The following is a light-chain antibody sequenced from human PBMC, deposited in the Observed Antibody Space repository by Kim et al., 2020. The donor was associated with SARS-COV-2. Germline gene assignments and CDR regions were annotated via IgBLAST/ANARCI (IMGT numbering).Light chain of an antibody. CDR2: GAC. CDR3: QRYHTYAKS. V-gene: IGKV1-5*03. J-gene: IGKJ1*01. CDR1: QSISSR. Sequence: ASVGAGVTSSGRASQSISSRRAWYQQKPGKAPTVLVYGACSLESGVPSRFSGSGSGTEFTLTISSLQPDDFATYDGQRYHTYAKSFGQGTKVDIK.